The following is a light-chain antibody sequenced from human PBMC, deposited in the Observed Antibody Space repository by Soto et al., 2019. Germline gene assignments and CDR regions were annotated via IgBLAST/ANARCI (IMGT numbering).Light chain of an antibody. CDR2: DAS. V-gene: IGKV1-5*01. Sequence: DIQMTQSPSTLSASVGDRVTITCRASESITTWLAWYQQKPGKVPKLLIYDASSLESGVPSRFRGSGSGTEFSLTISSLQPDDFATYYCQQFNSYSQTFGQGTKVDIK. J-gene: IGKJ1*01. CDR3: QQFNSYSQT. CDR1: ESITTW.